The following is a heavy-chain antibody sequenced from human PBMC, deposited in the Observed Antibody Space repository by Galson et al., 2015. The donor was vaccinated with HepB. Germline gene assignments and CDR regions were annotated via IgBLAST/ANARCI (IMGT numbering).Heavy chain of an antibody. CDR3: TRLGYDSSGYYYHY. D-gene: IGHD3-22*01. J-gene: IGHJ4*02. CDR2: IRSKANSYAT. V-gene: IGHV3-73*01. CDR1: GFTFSGSA. Sequence: SLRLSCAASGFTFSGSAMHWVRQASGKGLEWVGRIRSKANSYATAYAASVKGRFTISRDDSKNTAYLQMNSLKTEDTAVYYCTRLGYDSSGYYYHYWGQGTLVTVSS.